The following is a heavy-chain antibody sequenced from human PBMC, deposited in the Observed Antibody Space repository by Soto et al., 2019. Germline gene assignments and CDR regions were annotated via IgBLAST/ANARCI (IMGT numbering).Heavy chain of an antibody. D-gene: IGHD3-9*01. Sequence: ASVKVSCKASGYTFTSYDINWVRQATGQGLEWMGWMNPNSGNTGYAQKFQGRVTMTRNTSISTAYMELSSLRSEDTAVYYCARGRMEGLVPMLAFDIWGQGTMVTVSS. CDR3: ARGRMEGLVPMLAFDI. CDR1: GYTFTSYD. J-gene: IGHJ3*02. V-gene: IGHV1-8*01. CDR2: MNPNSGNT.